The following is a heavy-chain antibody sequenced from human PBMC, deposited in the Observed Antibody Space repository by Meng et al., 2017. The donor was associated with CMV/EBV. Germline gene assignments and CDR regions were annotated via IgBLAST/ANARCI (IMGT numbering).Heavy chain of an antibody. Sequence: ETLSLTCAASGFTFSSYDMHWVRQATGKGLEWVSAIGTAGDTYYPGSVKGRFTISRENAKNSLYLQMNSLRAEDTAVYYCARDRTIFGVRNYYYYGMDVWGQGTTVTVSS. J-gene: IGHJ6*02. CDR1: GFTFSSYD. V-gene: IGHV3-13*01. CDR3: ARDRTIFGVRNYYYYGMDV. CDR2: IGTAGDT. D-gene: IGHD3-3*01.